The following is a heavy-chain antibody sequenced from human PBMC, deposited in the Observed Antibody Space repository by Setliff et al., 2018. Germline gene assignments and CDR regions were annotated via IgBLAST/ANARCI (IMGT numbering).Heavy chain of an antibody. Sequence: SETLSLTCTVSGGSFTPYYWSWIRQPPGKGLEWIGYVYYSGTAYYNPSLKSRVTVIVDTSKNQFSLSLSSVTAADTAVYYCARMSGFQYMDVWGKGTTVTVSS. D-gene: IGHD3-3*01. CDR1: GGSFTPYY. V-gene: IGHV4-59*08. J-gene: IGHJ6*03. CDR2: VYYSGTA. CDR3: ARMSGFQYMDV.